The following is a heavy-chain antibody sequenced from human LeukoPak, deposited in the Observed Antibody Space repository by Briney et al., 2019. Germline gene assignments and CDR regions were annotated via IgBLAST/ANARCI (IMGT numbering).Heavy chain of an antibody. Sequence: LPGGSLRLSCAASGFTFSSYAMSWVRQAPGKGLEWVSAISGSGGSTYYADSVKGRFTISRDNSKNTLYLQMNSLRAEDTAVYYCAKDPATDYGDFNWFDPWGQRTLVTVSS. CDR3: AKDPATDYGDFNWFDP. CDR1: GFTFSSYA. D-gene: IGHD4-17*01. V-gene: IGHV3-23*01. J-gene: IGHJ5*02. CDR2: ISGSGGST.